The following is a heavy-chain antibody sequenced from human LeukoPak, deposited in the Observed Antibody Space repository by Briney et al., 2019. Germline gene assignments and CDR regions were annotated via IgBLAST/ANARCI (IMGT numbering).Heavy chain of an antibody. CDR2: INHNGNVN. J-gene: IGHJ4*02. V-gene: IGHV3-7*01. CDR3: ASYGDYFDY. D-gene: IGHD4-17*01. CDR1: GFTFSSYW. Sequence: GGSLRLSCAASGFTFSSYWMNWARQAPGKGLEWVASINHNGNVNYYVDSVKGRFTISRDNAKNSLYLQMNSLRAEDTAVYYCASYGDYFDYWGQGTLVTVSS.